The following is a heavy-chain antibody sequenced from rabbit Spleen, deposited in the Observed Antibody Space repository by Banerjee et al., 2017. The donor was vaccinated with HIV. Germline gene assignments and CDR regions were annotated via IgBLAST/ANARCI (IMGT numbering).Heavy chain of an antibody. CDR1: GFSFSSVYY. J-gene: IGHJ4*01. CDR3: ARDAGYAGYGYPFFKL. Sequence: QEQLVESGGGLVKPEGSLKLSCTASGFSFSSVYYMCWVRQPPGKGLEWIACIYAGSSGSTYYASWAKGRFTISKTSSTTVTLQMTSLTAADTATYFCARDAGYAGYGYPFFKLWGQGTLVTVS. CDR2: IYAGSSGST. V-gene: IGHV1S45*01. D-gene: IGHD6-1*01.